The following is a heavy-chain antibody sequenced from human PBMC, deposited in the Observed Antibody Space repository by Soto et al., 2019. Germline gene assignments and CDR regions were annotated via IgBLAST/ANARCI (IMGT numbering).Heavy chain of an antibody. CDR1: GGSISSGGYY. J-gene: IGHJ6*03. V-gene: IGHV4-31*03. D-gene: IGHD6-13*01. CDR2: IYYSGST. Sequence: SETLSLICTVSGGSISSGGYYWSWIRQHPGKGLEWIGYIYYSGSTYYNPSLKSRVTISVDTSKNQFSLKLSSVTAADTAVYYCARGLRGSSPRYYYYMDVWGKGTTVTVSS. CDR3: ARGLRGSSPRYYYYMDV.